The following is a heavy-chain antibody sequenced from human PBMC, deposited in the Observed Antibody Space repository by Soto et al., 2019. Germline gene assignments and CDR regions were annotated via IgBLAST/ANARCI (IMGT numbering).Heavy chain of an antibody. Sequence: EVHLLESGGGLVQPGGSLRLSCAASGFTFSDYAMGWVRQAPGKGLEWVSAISGSGGSTYYADSVRGRFTISRDNSKNTLYLQMNSLRAEDTAVYYCARASYDFWSGYYSDYYYYGMDVWGQGTTVTVSS. CDR3: ARASYDFWSGYYSDYYYYGMDV. V-gene: IGHV3-23*01. D-gene: IGHD3-3*01. CDR2: ISGSGGST. CDR1: GFTFSDYA. J-gene: IGHJ6*02.